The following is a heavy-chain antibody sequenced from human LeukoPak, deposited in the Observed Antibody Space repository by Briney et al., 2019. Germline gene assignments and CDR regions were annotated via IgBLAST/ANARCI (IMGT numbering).Heavy chain of an antibody. CDR2: INPNSGGT. J-gene: IGHJ4*02. V-gene: IGHV1-2*02. CDR1: GYTFTGYY. D-gene: IGHD6-13*01. CDR3: AREKAAAGTSLLNFDY. Sequence: ASVKVSCKASGYTFTGYYMHWVRQAPGQGPEWMGWINPNSGGTNYAQKFQGRVTMTRDTSISTAYMELSRLRSDDTAVYYCAREKAAAGTSLLNFDYWGQGTLVTVSS.